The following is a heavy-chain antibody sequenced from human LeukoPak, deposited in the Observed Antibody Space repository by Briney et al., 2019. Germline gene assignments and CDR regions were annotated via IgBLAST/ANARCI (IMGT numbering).Heavy chain of an antibody. V-gene: IGHV3-30*03. CDR1: GFGFSSFA. CDR2: MSYDGSSE. Sequence: PGGSLRLSCEGSGFTASGFGFSSFAMYWVRQAPGKGLEWVAVMSYDGSSEYYADSVKGRFTISRDNPKKTLFLQMNNLRADDTAVYYCARCRGSGCPLGYFHHWGQGTLVTVSS. CDR3: ARCRGSGCPLGYFHH. D-gene: IGHD6-19*01. J-gene: IGHJ1*01.